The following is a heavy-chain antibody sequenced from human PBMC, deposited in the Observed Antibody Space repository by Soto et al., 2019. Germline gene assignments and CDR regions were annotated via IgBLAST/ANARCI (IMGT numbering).Heavy chain of an antibody. D-gene: IGHD2-8*01. CDR1: GFTFTSSA. CDR2: IAVGSGYT. CDR3: AADAKAWQQMVPSDY. Sequence: SVKVSCKASGFTFTSSAFQWVRQARGQRLEWIGWIAVGSGYTNYAQRFQDRVTLTRDMSTATTYMELSRLTSEDTAIYYCAADAKAWQQMVPSDYWGQGTMVTVSS. J-gene: IGHJ4*02. V-gene: IGHV1-58*01.